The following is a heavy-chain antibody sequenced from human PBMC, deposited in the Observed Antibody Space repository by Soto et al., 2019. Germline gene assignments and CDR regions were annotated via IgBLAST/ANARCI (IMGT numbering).Heavy chain of an antibody. J-gene: IGHJ4*02. CDR1: GYTFTTYA. CDR3: AKDRWVTTDSFDY. Sequence: ASVTVSCKASGYTFTTYAIHWVRQAPGQSLEWMGWIDADNGNTRYSQKFHGRVTITRDTSARTAYVELSSLRSEDTAVYYCAKDRWVTTDSFDYWGQGTLVTVSS. D-gene: IGHD4-17*01. CDR2: IDADNGNT. V-gene: IGHV1-3*01.